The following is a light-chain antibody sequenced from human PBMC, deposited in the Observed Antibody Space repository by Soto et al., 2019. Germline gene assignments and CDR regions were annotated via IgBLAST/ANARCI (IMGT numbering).Light chain of an antibody. Sequence: DIPMTQSPSTLSASVGDRVTITCRASQSISSWLAWYQQKPGKAPKLLIYDASSLESGVPSRFSGSGSGTEFTLTISSLQPDDFATYYCQQYNSYSGTFVQGTKVEI. CDR3: QQYNSYSGT. CDR1: QSISSW. CDR2: DAS. J-gene: IGKJ1*01. V-gene: IGKV1-5*01.